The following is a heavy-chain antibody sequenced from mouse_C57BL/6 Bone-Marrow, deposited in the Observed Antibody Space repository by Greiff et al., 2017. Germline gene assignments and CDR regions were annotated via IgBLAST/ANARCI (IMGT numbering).Heavy chain of an antibody. V-gene: IGHV1-59*01. CDR2: IDPSDSYT. J-gene: IGHJ2*01. D-gene: IGHD2-1*01. Sequence: VKLQQPGAELVRPGTSVKLSCKASGYTFTSYWMHWVKQRPGQGLEWIGVIDPSDSYTNYNQKFKGKATLTVDTSSSTAYMQLSSLTSEDSAVYYCARNYYGNRYYFDYWGQGTTLTVSS. CDR3: ARNYYGNRYYFDY. CDR1: GYTFTSYW.